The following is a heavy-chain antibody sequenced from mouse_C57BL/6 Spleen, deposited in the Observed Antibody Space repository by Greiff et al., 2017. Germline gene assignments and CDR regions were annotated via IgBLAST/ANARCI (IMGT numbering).Heavy chain of an antibody. J-gene: IGHJ1*03. D-gene: IGHD1-1*01. V-gene: IGHV5-4*01. CDR2: ISDGGSYT. CDR3: ARDRSDYYGSPRWYFDV. Sequence: EVQGVESGGGLVKPGGSLKLSCAASGFTFSSYAMSWVRQTPEKRLEWVATISDGGSYTYYPDNVKGRFTIARDNAKNNLYLQMSHLKSEDTAVYYCARDRSDYYGSPRWYFDVWGTGTTVTVAS. CDR1: GFTFSSYA.